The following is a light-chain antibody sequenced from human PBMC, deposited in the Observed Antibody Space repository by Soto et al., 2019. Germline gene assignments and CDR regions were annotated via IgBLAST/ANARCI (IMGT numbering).Light chain of an antibody. CDR2: EAS. Sequence: DIQMTQSPPSLSASVGDRVTITCRSRQAISNCVAWYQQKAGKAPSLLIYEASTLQSVDPSRFSGRGSGTAFPLTISSLQPEDVATYFCQNSSGAPYAFGQGTKLEIK. V-gene: IGKV1-27*01. CDR3: QNSSGAPYA. J-gene: IGKJ2*01. CDR1: QAISNC.